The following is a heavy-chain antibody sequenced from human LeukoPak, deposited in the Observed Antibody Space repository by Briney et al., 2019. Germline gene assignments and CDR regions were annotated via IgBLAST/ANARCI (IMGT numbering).Heavy chain of an antibody. CDR1: GDSISGYY. CDR3: TRSLPAAMFSLDY. J-gene: IGHJ4*02. V-gene: IGHV4-59*01. Sequence: SETLSLTCTVSGDSISGYYWSWIRQPPGKRLEWIGYTSYSGSTNYNPSLKTRVTISVDTSKNQFSLKLTSVTAADTAVYYCTRSLPAAMFSLDYWGQGTLVTVSS. D-gene: IGHD2-2*01. CDR2: TSYSGST.